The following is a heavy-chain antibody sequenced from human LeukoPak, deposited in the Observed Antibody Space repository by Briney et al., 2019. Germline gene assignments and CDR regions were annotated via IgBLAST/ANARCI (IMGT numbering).Heavy chain of an antibody. V-gene: IGHV3-53*01. D-gene: IGHD5-24*01. CDR3: VRDGDAYNFDW. Sequence: GFLRLSCAASGFTVSSNYMSWVRQAPGKGLEWVSVIYSGGSTYYADSVKGRFTISRDSSKNTLYLQMNSLRAEDTAVYFCVRDGDAYNFDWWGQGALVTVSS. CDR1: GFTVSSNY. CDR2: IYSGGST. J-gene: IGHJ4*02.